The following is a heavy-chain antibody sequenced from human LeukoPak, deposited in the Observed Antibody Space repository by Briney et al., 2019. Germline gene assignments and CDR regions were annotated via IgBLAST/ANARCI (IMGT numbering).Heavy chain of an antibody. D-gene: IGHD3-22*01. CDR1: GFTFDDYA. CDR2: ISWNSGSI. Sequence: GRSLRLSCAASGFTFDDYAVHWVRQAPGKGLEWVSGISWNSGSIGYADSVKGRFTISRDNAKNSLYLQMNSLRAEDTALYYCAKDSGDYYDSSGYRGASYYFDYWGQGTLVTVSS. V-gene: IGHV3-9*01. J-gene: IGHJ4*02. CDR3: AKDSGDYYDSSGYRGASYYFDY.